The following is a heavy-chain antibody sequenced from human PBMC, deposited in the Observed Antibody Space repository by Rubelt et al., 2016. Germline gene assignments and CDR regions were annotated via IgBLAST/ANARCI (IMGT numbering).Heavy chain of an antibody. CDR3: AREVGATDV. Sequence: QVQLVQSGAEVKKPGASVKVSCKASGYTFTSYYMHWVRQAPGQGLEWVGVIKPSAGSTTYAQKFQGRLTMTRDTATSTVYMELSSLRSDDTALYYCAREVGATDVWGQGTLVTVSS. CDR1: GYTFTSYY. J-gene: IGHJ4*02. V-gene: IGHV1-46*01. D-gene: IGHD1-26*01. CDR2: IKPSAGST.